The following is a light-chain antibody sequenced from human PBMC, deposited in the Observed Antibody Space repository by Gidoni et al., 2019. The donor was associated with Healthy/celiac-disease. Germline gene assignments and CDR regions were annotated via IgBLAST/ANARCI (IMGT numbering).Light chain of an antibody. Sequence: DIQMTQSPSTLSASVGDRVTITCRASQSISSWLAWYQQKPGKDPQLLIYKASSLESGVPSRFSGSGSGTEFTLTISSLQPDDFATYYCQQYNSYWTFGQGTKVEIK. CDR2: KAS. J-gene: IGKJ1*01. CDR3: QQYNSYWT. V-gene: IGKV1-5*03. CDR1: QSISSW.